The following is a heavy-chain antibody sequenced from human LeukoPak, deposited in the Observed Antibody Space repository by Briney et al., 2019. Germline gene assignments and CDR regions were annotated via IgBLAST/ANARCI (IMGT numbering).Heavy chain of an antibody. CDR2: IRYDGSNK. CDR3: ARGEKYCSNDVCYEKWGPFDY. V-gene: IGHV3-30*02. Sequence: GGSLRLSCAASGFTFSSYGMHWVRQAPGKGLEWVAFIRYDGSNKYYADSVKGRFTISRDNSKNSLFLQMNSLRAEDTAVYYCARGEKYCSNDVCYEKWGPFDYWGQGTLVTVSS. D-gene: IGHD2-8*01. J-gene: IGHJ4*02. CDR1: GFTFSSYG.